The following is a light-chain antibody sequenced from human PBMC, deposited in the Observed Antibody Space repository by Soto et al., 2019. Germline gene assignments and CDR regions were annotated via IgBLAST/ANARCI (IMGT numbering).Light chain of an antibody. CDR3: QQFGSSPLFT. V-gene: IGKV3-20*01. J-gene: IGKJ3*01. CDR1: QSVSSSY. CDR2: GAS. Sequence: EIVLTQSPGTLSLSPGERATLSCRASQSVSSSYLAWYQQKTGQAPRLLIYGASSRATGIPDRFSGSGSGTDFTLTISRLEPEDFSVYYCQQFGSSPLFTFGRGTKVDVK.